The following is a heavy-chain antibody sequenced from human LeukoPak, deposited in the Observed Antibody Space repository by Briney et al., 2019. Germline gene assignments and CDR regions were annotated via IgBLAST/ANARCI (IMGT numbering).Heavy chain of an antibody. J-gene: IGHJ4*02. Sequence: GGSLRLSCAASGFTFSSYAMSWVRQAPGKGLEWVSTISGSGGGTYYADSVKGRFTISRDNSRNTLYLQMNSLRAEDTALYYCARLRTGFEDYWGQGTLATVSS. CDR2: ISGSGGGT. D-gene: IGHD2-21*02. CDR1: GFTFSSYA. V-gene: IGHV3-23*01. CDR3: ARLRTGFEDY.